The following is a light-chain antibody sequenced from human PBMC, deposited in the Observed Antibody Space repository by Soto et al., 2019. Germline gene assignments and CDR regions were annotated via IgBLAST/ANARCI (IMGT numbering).Light chain of an antibody. CDR1: QSISSH. CDR2: GAS. CDR3: QQHNNWPCT. J-gene: IGKJ1*01. Sequence: EIVMTQSPATLSVSPGERATLSCSASQSISSHLAWNQQKPGQTPSLLISGASTSATGIPARFSGSGSRTEFTLTINTLQSEDFAVYYCQQHNNWPCTFGQGTKVDIK. V-gene: IGKV3-15*01.